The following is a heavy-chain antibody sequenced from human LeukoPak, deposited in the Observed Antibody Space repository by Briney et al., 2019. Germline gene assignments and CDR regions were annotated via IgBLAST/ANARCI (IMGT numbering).Heavy chain of an antibody. Sequence: PGGSLRLSCAASGFTFSSYGMHWVRQAPGKGLEWVAVISYDGSNKYYADSVKGRFTISRDNSKNTLYLQMNSLRAEDTAVYYCAEDQGLAVAGDYWGQGTLVTVSS. CDR1: GFTFSSYG. CDR2: ISYDGSNK. V-gene: IGHV3-30*18. CDR3: AEDQGLAVAGDY. D-gene: IGHD6-19*01. J-gene: IGHJ4*02.